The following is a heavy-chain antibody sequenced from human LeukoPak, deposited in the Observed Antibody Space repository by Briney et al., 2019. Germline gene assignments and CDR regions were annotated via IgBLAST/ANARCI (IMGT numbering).Heavy chain of an antibody. CDR3: ARHEMATATDFDY. CDR2: IYTSGST. CDR1: GGSFSSYY. Sequence: SETPSLTCTVSGGSFSSYYWSWIRQPPGKGLEWIGYIYTSGSTNYNPSLKSRVTISVDTSKNQFSLKLSSVTAADTAVYYCARHEMATATDFDYWGQGTLVTVSS. J-gene: IGHJ4*02. D-gene: IGHD5-24*01. V-gene: IGHV4-4*09.